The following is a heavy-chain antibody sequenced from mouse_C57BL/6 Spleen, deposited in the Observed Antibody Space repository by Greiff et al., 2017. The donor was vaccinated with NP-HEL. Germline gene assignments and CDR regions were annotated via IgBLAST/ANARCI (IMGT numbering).Heavy chain of an antibody. J-gene: IGHJ3*01. CDR1: GYTFTSYW. Sequence: VQLQQSGAELVRPGTSVKLSCKASGYTFTSYWMHWVKQRPGQGLEWIGVIDPSDSYTNYNQKFKGKATLTVDTSSSTAYMQLSSLTSEDSAVFYCARGTAHAPFAYWGQGTLVTVSA. V-gene: IGHV1-59*01. CDR3: ARGTAHAPFAY. D-gene: IGHD3-2*02. CDR2: IDPSDSYT.